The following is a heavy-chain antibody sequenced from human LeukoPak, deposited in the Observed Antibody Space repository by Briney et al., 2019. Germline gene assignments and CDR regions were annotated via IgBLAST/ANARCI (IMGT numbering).Heavy chain of an antibody. D-gene: IGHD3-22*01. Sequence: ASVKVSCKASGYTFTSYYMHWVRQAPGQGLEWMGIINPSGGSTSYAQKFQGRVTMTRDTSTSTVYMELSSLRSEDTAVYYCARVLGYGDSSGYYFDYWGQGTLVTVSS. CDR3: ARVLGYGDSSGYYFDY. CDR2: INPSGGST. CDR1: GYTFTSYY. V-gene: IGHV1-46*01. J-gene: IGHJ4*02.